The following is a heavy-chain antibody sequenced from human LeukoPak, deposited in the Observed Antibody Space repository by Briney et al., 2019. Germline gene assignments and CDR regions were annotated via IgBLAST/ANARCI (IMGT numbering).Heavy chain of an antibody. J-gene: IGHJ4*02. V-gene: IGHV4-39*01. Sequence: SETLSLTCTVSGGSISSNAYYWAWIRQPPGKGLEWIGSIYSSVSTYYNPSLKSRVTISVDTSKNQFSLRLSSVTAADTALYYCAHSGSYGHLGYWGQGIPVTVAS. CDR2: IYSSVST. CDR1: GGSISSNAYY. D-gene: IGHD1-26*01. CDR3: AHSGSYGHLGY.